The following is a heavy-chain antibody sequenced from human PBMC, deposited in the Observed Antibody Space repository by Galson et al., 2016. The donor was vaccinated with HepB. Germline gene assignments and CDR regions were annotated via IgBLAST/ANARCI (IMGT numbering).Heavy chain of an antibody. J-gene: IGHJ6*02. D-gene: IGHD1-26*01. CDR3: AKDVGHRSHGLDV. Sequence: SLRLSCATSGFNFDDHAMHWVRQAPGKGLEWVSSISWNSIILGYEDSVKGRFTISRDSAKSSLYLQMNSLRAEDTAFYYCAKDVGHRSHGLDVWGQGTTVTVSS. V-gene: IGHV3-9*01. CDR2: ISWNSIIL. CDR1: GFNFDDHA.